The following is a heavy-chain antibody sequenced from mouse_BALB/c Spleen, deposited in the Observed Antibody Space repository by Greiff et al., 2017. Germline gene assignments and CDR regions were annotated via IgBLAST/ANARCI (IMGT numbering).Heavy chain of an antibody. CDR3: ATEDYSGSSYGAMDY. J-gene: IGHJ4*01. D-gene: IGHD1-1*01. CDR1: GFSLTSYG. CDR2: IWAGGST. Sequence: VMLVESGPGLVAPSQSLSITCTVSGFSLTSYGVHWVRQPPGKGLEWLGVIWAGGSTNYNSALMSRLSISKDNYKSQVFSKMNSLQTDDTAMYYCATEDYSGSSYGAMDYWGQGTSVTVSA. V-gene: IGHV2-9*02.